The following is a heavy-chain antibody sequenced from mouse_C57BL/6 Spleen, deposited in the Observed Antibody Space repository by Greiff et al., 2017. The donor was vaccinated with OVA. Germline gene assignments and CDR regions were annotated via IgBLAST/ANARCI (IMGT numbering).Heavy chain of an antibody. J-gene: IGHJ3*01. CDR1: GYTFTSYW. Sequence: QVQLQQPGAELVKPGASVKLSCKASGYTFTSYWMQWVKQRPGQGLEWIGEIDPSDSYTNYNQKFKGKATLTVDTSSSTAYMQLSSLTSEDSAVYYCARKGSNYGGFAYWGQGTLVTVSA. V-gene: IGHV1-50*01. CDR2: IDPSDSYT. CDR3: ARKGSNYGGFAY. D-gene: IGHD2-5*01.